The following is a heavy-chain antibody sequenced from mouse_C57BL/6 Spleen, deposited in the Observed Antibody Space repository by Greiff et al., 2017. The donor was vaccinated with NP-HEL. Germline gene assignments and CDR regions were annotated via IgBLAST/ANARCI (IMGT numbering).Heavy chain of an antibody. CDR2: INPNNGGT. CDR1: GYTFTDYY. Sequence: VQLQQSGPELVKPGASVKISCKASGYTFTDYYMNWVKQSHGKSLEWIGDINPNNGGTSYNQKFKGKATLTVDKSSSTAYMELRSLTSEDSAVYYCARRDMVTNYWGQGTTLTVAS. V-gene: IGHV1-26*01. CDR3: ARRDMVTNY. J-gene: IGHJ2*01. D-gene: IGHD2-2*01.